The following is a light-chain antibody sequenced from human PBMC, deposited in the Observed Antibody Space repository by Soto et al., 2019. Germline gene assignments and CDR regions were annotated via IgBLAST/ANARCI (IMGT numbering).Light chain of an antibody. V-gene: IGKV1-5*03. Sequence: DIQMTQSPSTLSAFVGDRVTITCRASHFINNWVVWYQQKSGKAPHLVIYEASTLVTGVPSRFSGSGSGTEFTLTISSLQPDDSATYFCQQSHVYPPLTFGGGTKVQIK. CDR3: QQSHVYPPLT. CDR1: HFINNW. J-gene: IGKJ4*01. CDR2: EAS.